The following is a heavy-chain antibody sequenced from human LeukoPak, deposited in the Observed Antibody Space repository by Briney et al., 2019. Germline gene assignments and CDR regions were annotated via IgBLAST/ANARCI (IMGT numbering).Heavy chain of an antibody. CDR1: GGSISSRY. D-gene: IGHD6-19*01. V-gene: IGHV4-59*08. Sequence: PSETLSLTCTLSGGSISSRYWSWIRQPPGKGLEWIGYAYYSGSTTYNPSLESRVTISVDTSKNQFSLKLTAVTAADTAVYYCARNSAVATSRSWFDPWGQGTLVTVSS. CDR3: ARNSAVATSRSWFDP. CDR2: AYYSGST. J-gene: IGHJ5*02.